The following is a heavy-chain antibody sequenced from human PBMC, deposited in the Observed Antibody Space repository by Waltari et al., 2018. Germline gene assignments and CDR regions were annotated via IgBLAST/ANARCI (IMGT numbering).Heavy chain of an antibody. D-gene: IGHD3-22*01. J-gene: IGHJ3*02. CDR2: FDPEDGET. V-gene: IGHV1-24*01. CDR3: ATASHQTMIVLGAFDI. Sequence: QVQLVQSGAEVKKPGASVKVSCKVSGYTLTELSMHWVRQAPGKGLEWMGGFDPEDGETIYAQKFQGRVTMTEDTSTDTAYMELSSLRSEDTAVYYCATASHQTMIVLGAFDIWGQGTMVTVSS. CDR1: GYTLTELS.